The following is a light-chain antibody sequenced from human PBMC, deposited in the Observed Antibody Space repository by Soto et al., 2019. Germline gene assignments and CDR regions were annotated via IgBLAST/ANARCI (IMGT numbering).Light chain of an antibody. CDR1: SSNIGSNY. J-gene: IGLJ3*02. CDR2: SND. Sequence: QSVLTQPPSASGTPGQRVTISCSGSSSNIGSNYIYWYQQLPGTAPKLLIHSNDQRPSGVPDRFSGSKSGTSASLAISGLRSEDEADYYCAAWDDRLSGWVFGGGTKLTVL. CDR3: AAWDDRLSGWV. V-gene: IGLV1-47*02.